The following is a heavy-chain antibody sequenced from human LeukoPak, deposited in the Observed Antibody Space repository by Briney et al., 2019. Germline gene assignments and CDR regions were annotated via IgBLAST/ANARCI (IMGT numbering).Heavy chain of an antibody. CDR2: ISSSSSYI. Sequence: KPGGSLRLSCAASGFTFSSYSMNWVRQAPGKGLEWVSSISSSSSYIYYADSVKGRFTISRDNAKNSLYLQMNSLRAEDTAVYYCARDSLAEGYFDYWGQGTLVTVSS. V-gene: IGHV3-21*01. CDR1: GFTFSSYS. D-gene: IGHD6-13*01. J-gene: IGHJ4*02. CDR3: ARDSLAEGYFDY.